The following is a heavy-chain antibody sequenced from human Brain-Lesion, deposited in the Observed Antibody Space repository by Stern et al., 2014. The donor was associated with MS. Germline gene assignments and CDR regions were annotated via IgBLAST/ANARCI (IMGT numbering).Heavy chain of an antibody. D-gene: IGHD6-13*01. CDR1: GDSISSGSYY. J-gene: IGHJ4*02. V-gene: IGHV4-31*03. CDR2: IYHSGTT. CDR3: ARAGMKLDY. Sequence: QLQLQESGPGLVKPSQTLSLTCTVSGDSISSGSYYWSWIRQHPGQGLEWIGYIYHSGTTFYNPSLKSRVTISVDTSKNQFSLKLSSVTAADTAVYYCARAGMKLDYWGQGTLVTVSS.